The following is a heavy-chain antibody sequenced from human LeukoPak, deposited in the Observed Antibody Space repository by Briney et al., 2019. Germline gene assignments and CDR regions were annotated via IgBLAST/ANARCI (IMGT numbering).Heavy chain of an antibody. CDR2: IKQDGSEK. CDR3: AREEGSQHYYYGMDV. CDR1: GFTFSSNW. J-gene: IGHJ6*02. V-gene: IGHV3-7*03. D-gene: IGHD2-15*01. Sequence: GGSLRLSCAASGFTFSSNWMSWVRQAPGKGLEWVANIKQDGSEKYYVDSVKGRFTISRDNAKNSLYLQMNSLRAEDTAVYYCAREEGSQHYYYGMDVWGQGTTVTVSS.